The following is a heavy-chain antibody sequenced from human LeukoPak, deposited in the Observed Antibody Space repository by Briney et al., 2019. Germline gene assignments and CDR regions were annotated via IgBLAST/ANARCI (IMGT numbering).Heavy chain of an antibody. J-gene: IGHJ4*02. V-gene: IGHV3-23*01. Sequence: PGGTLRLSCAASGFTFSSYGMSWVRQAPGKGLEWVSAISGSGGSTYYADSVKGRFTISRDNSKNTLYLQMNSLRAEDTAVCYCAKKNDGGGNYWGQGTLVTVSS. CDR3: AKKNDGGGNY. D-gene: IGHD1-1*01. CDR2: ISGSGGST. CDR1: GFTFSSYG.